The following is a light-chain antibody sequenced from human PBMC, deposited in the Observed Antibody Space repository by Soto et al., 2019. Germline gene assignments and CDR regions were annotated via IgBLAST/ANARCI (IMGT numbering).Light chain of an antibody. Sequence: QSALTQPASVSGSPGQSNTISCTGTSSDVGSYNLVSWYRQHPGKAPKLMISEVSKRPSGVSNRFSGSKSGNTASLTISGLQAEDEADYYCCSYAGSSTFGVFGGGTKVTVL. CDR1: SSDVGSYNL. CDR2: EVS. J-gene: IGLJ3*02. V-gene: IGLV2-23*02. CDR3: CSYAGSSTFGV.